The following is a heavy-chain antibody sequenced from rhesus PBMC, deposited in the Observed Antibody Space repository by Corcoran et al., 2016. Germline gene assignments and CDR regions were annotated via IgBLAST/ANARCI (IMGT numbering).Heavy chain of an antibody. V-gene: IGHV4-169*01. CDR2: IYGSGSST. D-gene: IGHD3S6*01. CDR3: ARGGYEDDYGYYYTPGHAFDF. Sequence: QLQLQDSGPGLVKPSETLSVTCAVSGGSISSTYWSWIRQAPGKGLEWIGYIYGSGSSTNYNPSLKSRVTLSVDTSKNQLSLKLSSVTTADTAVYYCARGGYEDDYGYYYTPGHAFDFWGQGLRVTVSS. J-gene: IGHJ3*01. CDR1: GGSISSTY.